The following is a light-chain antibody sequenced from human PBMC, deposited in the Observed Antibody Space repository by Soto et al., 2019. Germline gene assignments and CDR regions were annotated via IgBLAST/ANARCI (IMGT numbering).Light chain of an antibody. CDR1: QSVSSN. CDR3: QQYNEWPPFT. CDR2: GAS. V-gene: IGKV3-15*01. Sequence: EIVMTQSPATLSVSPGGRSTLSCSAGQSVSSNLAWYQQKPGQAPRLLIYGASTRATGIPARFSGSVSGTEFTLTISSLQSEDFAVYYCQQYNEWPPFTFGQGTRLEIK. J-gene: IGKJ5*01.